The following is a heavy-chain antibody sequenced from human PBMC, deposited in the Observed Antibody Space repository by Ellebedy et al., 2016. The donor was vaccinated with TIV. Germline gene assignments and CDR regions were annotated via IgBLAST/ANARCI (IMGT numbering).Heavy chain of an antibody. CDR2: ISDSGSA. CDR3: ARRAVGTTEIGSDSWFDP. Sequence: MPSETLSLTCTVSGGSISSYYWSWIRQPPGKGLEWIGYISDSGSAYYNPSLTGRVTISTDTSKNQFSLKLTSVTAADTAVYFCARRAVGTTEIGSDSWFDPWGQGTLVTVSS. V-gene: IGHV4-59*08. J-gene: IGHJ5*02. CDR1: GGSISSYY. D-gene: IGHD7-27*01.